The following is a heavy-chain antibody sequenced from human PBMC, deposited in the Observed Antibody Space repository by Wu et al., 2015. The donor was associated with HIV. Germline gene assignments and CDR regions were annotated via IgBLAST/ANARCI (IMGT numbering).Heavy chain of an antibody. V-gene: IGHV1-69*15. D-gene: IGHD6-19*01. J-gene: IGHJ6*03. Sequence: QVLLVQSGAEVKKPGSSVKVSCTASGGTFSRYTISWVRQAPGQGPEWMGRIIPLYGTTYYPQKFQGRVTISADGSSGTVYMELSGLRSEDTAVYYCASPHSSGSYYMDVWGKGTTVTVSS. CDR1: GGTFSRYT. CDR3: ASPHSSGSYYMDV. CDR2: IIPLYGTT.